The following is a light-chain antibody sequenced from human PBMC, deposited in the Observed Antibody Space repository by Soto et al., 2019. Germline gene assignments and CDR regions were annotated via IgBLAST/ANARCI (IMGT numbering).Light chain of an antibody. J-gene: IGKJ1*01. Sequence: DIQMTESPSSLSASEGDRVTITCRASQSISTYLNWYQQKPGQAPKLLIYAASSLQSGVPSRFSGSGSGTDFTLTISSLQPEDFAGHHCQQTYSIPWTFGQATKVDIK. V-gene: IGKV1-39*01. CDR2: AAS. CDR3: QQTYSIPWT. CDR1: QSISTY.